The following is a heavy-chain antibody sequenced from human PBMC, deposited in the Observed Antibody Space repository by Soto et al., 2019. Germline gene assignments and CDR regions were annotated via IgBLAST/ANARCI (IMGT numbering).Heavy chain of an antibody. J-gene: IGHJ4*02. Sequence: PGESLKISCEGSGYGLTAHSINWVRQMPGKGLEWMGRIDPSQSYVNYNPSFQGHVTISADKSTSKAYLQWSSLEASDTAIYYCALFRSSWFGDGRLDSWGPGTLVTVSS. CDR1: GYGLTAHS. D-gene: IGHD6-13*01. CDR2: IDPSQSYV. V-gene: IGHV5-10-1*01. CDR3: ALFRSSWFGDGRLDS.